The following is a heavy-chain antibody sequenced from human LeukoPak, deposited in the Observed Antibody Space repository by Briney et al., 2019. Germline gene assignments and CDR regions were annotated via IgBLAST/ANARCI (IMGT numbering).Heavy chain of an antibody. V-gene: IGHV3-23*01. CDR1: GFTFSSYA. Sequence: GGTLRLSCAASGFTFSSYAMSWVRQAPGKGLEWVSAISGSGGSTYYADSVKGRFTISRDNSKNTLYLQMNSLRAEDTAVYYCAKDLWSSSWYFDYWGQGTLVTVSS. D-gene: IGHD6-13*01. CDR3: AKDLWSSSWYFDY. J-gene: IGHJ4*02. CDR2: ISGSGGST.